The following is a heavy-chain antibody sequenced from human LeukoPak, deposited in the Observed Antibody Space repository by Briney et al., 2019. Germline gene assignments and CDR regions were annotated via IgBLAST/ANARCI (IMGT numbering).Heavy chain of an antibody. Sequence: GRSLRLSCAASGFTFSSYGMHWVRQAPGKGLEWVAVIWYDGSNKYYADSVKGRFTISRDNSKNTLYLQMNSLRAEDTAVYYCARDRLMVRGVIITFYFDYWGQGTLVTASP. D-gene: IGHD3-10*01. V-gene: IGHV3-33*01. CDR1: GFTFSSYG. CDR2: IWYDGSNK. J-gene: IGHJ4*02. CDR3: ARDRLMVRGVIITFYFDY.